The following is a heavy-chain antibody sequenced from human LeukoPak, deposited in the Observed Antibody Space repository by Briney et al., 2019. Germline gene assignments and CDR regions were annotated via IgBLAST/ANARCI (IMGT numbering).Heavy chain of an antibody. CDR3: VREVTSGSFDY. Sequence: PGGSLRLSCEASGFTFSSYAMHWVRQAPGRGLEWVTVISDDGSNGYYAGSVKGRFTISRDNSQNTLHVQMSSLRPEDTAVYYCVREVTSGSFDYWAREPWSPSRQ. CDR2: ISDDGSNG. CDR1: GFTFSSYA. J-gene: IGHJ4*02. D-gene: IGHD1-26*01. V-gene: IGHV3-30*04.